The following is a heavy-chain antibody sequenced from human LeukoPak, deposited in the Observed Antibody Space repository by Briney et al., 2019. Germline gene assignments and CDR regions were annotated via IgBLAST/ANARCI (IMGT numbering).Heavy chain of an antibody. Sequence: GSLDLSLVASGFNFMSVYMTWVRQAPGKGLEWVSVIYSGGSTYYADSVKGRFTISRDNSKNTLYLQVNSLRAEDTAVYYCAPGPGFGELSENWFDPWGQGTLVTVSS. CDR3: APGPGFGELSENWFDP. CDR1: GFNFMSVY. J-gene: IGHJ5*02. CDR2: IYSGGST. V-gene: IGHV3-53*01. D-gene: IGHD3-10*01.